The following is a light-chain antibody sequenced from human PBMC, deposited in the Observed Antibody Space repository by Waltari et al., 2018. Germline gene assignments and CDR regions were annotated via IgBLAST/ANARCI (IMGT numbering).Light chain of an antibody. Sequence: QSALTQHAPVPGSPGPSTPISCTRTSSTIGGYDLLSWYQQRPGKAPKLIIDEATKRSSGVSDRFSASTSGNTASLTISGLLPEDESDYYCCSYAGDNTFLFGSGTKVTV. CDR2: EAT. CDR1: SSTIGGYDL. V-gene: IGLV2-23*01. J-gene: IGLJ1*01. CDR3: CSYAGDNTFL.